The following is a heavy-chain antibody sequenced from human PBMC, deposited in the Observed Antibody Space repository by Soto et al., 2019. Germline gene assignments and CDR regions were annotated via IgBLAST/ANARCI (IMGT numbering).Heavy chain of an antibody. CDR1: GYSFTGYY. D-gene: IGHD2-8*02. CDR3: ARGDYGTGGYPFPYFDS. Sequence: HEHLVQSGAEVKRPGASLKVSCKASGYSFTGYYIHWVRQAPGQGLEWMGWINPDSGATNYAQNFQGRVTLTSDTSISTASIDLTSLTSDDTAVYYCARGDYGTGGYPFPYFDSWGQGTLVIVSS. J-gene: IGHJ4*02. CDR2: INPDSGAT. V-gene: IGHV1-2*02.